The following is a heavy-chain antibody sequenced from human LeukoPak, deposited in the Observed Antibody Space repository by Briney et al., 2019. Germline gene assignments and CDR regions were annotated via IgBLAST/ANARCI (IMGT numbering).Heavy chain of an antibody. CDR3: ASKGAGHCYDASCMGSFDL. V-gene: IGHV1-2*07. D-gene: IGHD2-15*01. Sequence: GASVKVSCKASGYPFIDYYLHWVRQAPGQGLEWMGCINPNTGDTNSAHNFQGRVIMTRDTSITTAYMELSRLKSDDTALYYCASKGAGHCYDASCMGSFDLWGQGTTVAVSS. CDR1: GYPFIDYY. J-gene: IGHJ3*01. CDR2: INPNTGDT.